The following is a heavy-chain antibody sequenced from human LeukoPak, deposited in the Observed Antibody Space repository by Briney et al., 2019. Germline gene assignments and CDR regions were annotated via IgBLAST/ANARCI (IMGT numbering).Heavy chain of an antibody. V-gene: IGHV4-34*01. D-gene: IGHD3-10*01. Sequence: SETLSLTCAVYGFSFSGYYWSWIRQPPGKGLEWIGEINYSGSTNYNPSLKSRVTISVDTSKNQFSLKLSSVTAADTAVYYCARGRTGITMVRGVIQKSLYYFDYWGQGTLVTVSS. J-gene: IGHJ4*02. CDR2: INYSGST. CDR1: GFSFSGYY. CDR3: ARGRTGITMVRGVIQKSLYYFDY.